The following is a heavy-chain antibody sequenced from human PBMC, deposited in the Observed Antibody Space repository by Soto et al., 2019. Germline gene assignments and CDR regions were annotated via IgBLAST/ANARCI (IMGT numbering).Heavy chain of an antibody. J-gene: IGHJ5*02. CDR3: ARSGSYRKWFDP. V-gene: IGHV1-69*13. CDR2: IIPIFGTA. D-gene: IGHD1-26*01. Sequence: ASVKVSCKASGGTFSSYAISWVRQTPGQGLEWMGGIIPIFGTANYAQKFQGRVTITADESTSTAYMELSSLRSEDTAVYYCARSGSYRKWFDPWGQGTLVTVSS. CDR1: GGTFSSYA.